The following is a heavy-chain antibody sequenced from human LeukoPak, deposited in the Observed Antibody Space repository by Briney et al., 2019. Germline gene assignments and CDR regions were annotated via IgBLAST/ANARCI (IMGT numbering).Heavy chain of an antibody. Sequence: SETLSLTCAVYGGSFSSYYWSWIRQPPGKGLEWIGYIYYSGSTNYNPSLKSRVTISVDTSKNQFSLKLSSVTAADTAVYYCASTSDYSSSWKPLPGAFDIWGQGTMVTVSS. CDR2: IYYSGST. CDR3: ASTSDYSSSWKPLPGAFDI. D-gene: IGHD6-13*01. CDR1: GGSFSSYY. J-gene: IGHJ3*02. V-gene: IGHV4-59*08.